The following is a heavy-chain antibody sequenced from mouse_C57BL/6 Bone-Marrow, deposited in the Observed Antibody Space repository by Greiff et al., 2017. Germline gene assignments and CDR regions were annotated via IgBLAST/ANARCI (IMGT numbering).Heavy chain of an antibody. CDR2: IDPGNGDT. V-gene: IGHV14-4*01. CDR3: TTGYLLHFDY. CDR1: GFNIKDDY. Sequence: VQLQQSGAELVRPGASVKLSCTASGFNIKDDYMHWVKQRPEQGLEWIGWIDPGNGDTEYASKFQGKATITADTSSNTAYLQLSSLTSEDTAVYYCTTGYLLHFDYWGQGTTLTVSS. J-gene: IGHJ2*01. D-gene: IGHD2-2*01.